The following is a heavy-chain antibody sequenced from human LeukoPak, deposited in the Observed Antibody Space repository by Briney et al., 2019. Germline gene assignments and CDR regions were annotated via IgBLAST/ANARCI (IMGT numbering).Heavy chain of an antibody. Sequence: KPSETLSLTCAVYGGSFSGYYWSWIRQPPGKGLEWIGEINHSGSTNYSPSLKSRVTISVDTSKNQFSLKLSSVTAADTAVYYCARGLFIAARGGFDYWGQGTLVTVSS. V-gene: IGHV4-34*01. D-gene: IGHD6-6*01. CDR1: GGSFSGYY. J-gene: IGHJ4*02. CDR3: ARGLFIAARGGFDY. CDR2: INHSGST.